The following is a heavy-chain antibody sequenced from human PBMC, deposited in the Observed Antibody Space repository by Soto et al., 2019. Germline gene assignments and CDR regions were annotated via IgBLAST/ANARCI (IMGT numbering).Heavy chain of an antibody. CDR1: GFTFSSYA. V-gene: IGHV3-23*01. CDR3: AKEFGYSSGWYVY. Sequence: QSGGSLRLSCAASGFTFSSYAMSWVRQAPGKGLERVSAISGSGGSTYYADSVKGRFTISRDNSKNTLYLQMNSLRAEDTAVYYCAKEFGYSSGWYVYWGQGTLVTVSS. J-gene: IGHJ4*02. D-gene: IGHD6-19*01. CDR2: ISGSGGST.